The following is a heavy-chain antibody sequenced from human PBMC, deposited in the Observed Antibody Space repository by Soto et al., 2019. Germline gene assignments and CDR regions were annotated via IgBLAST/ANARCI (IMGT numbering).Heavy chain of an antibody. CDR1: GGTFSSFG. Sequence: SVKVSCKASGGTFSSFGISWVRQAPGQGLEWMGGIIPVFGRPNYAQRFRGRLTITADESTNTSYMELIDLTSEDAAVYYCAREASGYDFWGQGAQVTVSS. D-gene: IGHD5-12*01. CDR3: AREASGYDF. V-gene: IGHV1-69*13. CDR2: IIPVFGRP. J-gene: IGHJ1*01.